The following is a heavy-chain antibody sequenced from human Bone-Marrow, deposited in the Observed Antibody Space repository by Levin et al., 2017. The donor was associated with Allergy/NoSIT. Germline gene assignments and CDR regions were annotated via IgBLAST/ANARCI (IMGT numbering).Heavy chain of an antibody. Sequence: GESLKISCKASGYTFTSHDINWVRQATGQGLEWMGWMNSNTGNTGYAQKFQGRVTMTRDTSISTAYMELSGLRSEDTAVYYCARGAGTGGRDWFDPWGQGTLVTVPS. CDR2: MNSNTGNT. J-gene: IGHJ5*02. CDR3: ARGAGTGGRDWFDP. D-gene: IGHD3-10*01. V-gene: IGHV1-8*01. CDR1: GYTFTSHD.